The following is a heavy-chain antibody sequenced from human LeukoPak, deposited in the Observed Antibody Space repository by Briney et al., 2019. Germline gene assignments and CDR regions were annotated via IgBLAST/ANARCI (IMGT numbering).Heavy chain of an antibody. Sequence: SETLSLTCAVSTDSFSSHYWSWIRQPPGKGLEWIGYISYIGSTNYNPSLKSRVTISIDTSENQFSLKLRSVTAADTAVYYCARDLITVTKGFDIWGQGTMVSVSS. V-gene: IGHV4-59*11. J-gene: IGHJ3*02. CDR1: TDSFSSHY. D-gene: IGHD4-17*01. CDR2: ISYIGST. CDR3: ARDLITVTKGFDI.